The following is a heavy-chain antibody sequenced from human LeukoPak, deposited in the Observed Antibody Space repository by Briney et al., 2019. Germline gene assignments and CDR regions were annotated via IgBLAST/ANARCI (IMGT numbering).Heavy chain of an antibody. CDR1: GFTFSSYW. V-gene: IGHV3-74*01. CDR3: ARGWYYGMDV. D-gene: IGHD5-24*01. J-gene: IGHJ6*02. Sequence: GGSLRLSCAASGFTFSSYWMHWVRQAPGKGLVWASRINSDGSSTTYADSVKGRFTISRDNAKNTLNLQTNSLRAEDTAVYYCARGWYYGMDVWGQGTTITVSS. CDR2: INSDGSST.